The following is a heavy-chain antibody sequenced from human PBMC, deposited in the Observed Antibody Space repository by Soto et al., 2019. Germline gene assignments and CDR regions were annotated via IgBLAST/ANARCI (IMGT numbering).Heavy chain of an antibody. CDR3: ARLGYYYYSAGYGDKDHSDY. CDR1: GFTFTNHA. V-gene: IGHV3-23*01. CDR2: IGGSGSRT. Sequence: GGSLRLSCAASGFTFTNHAMGWVRQAPGKGLEWVSAIGGSGSRTYYADSVKGRFTISRDNSKNTLYLQMNSLRAEDTAIYFCARLGYYYYSAGYGDKDHSDYWGQGALVTVSS. D-gene: IGHD3-22*01. J-gene: IGHJ4*02.